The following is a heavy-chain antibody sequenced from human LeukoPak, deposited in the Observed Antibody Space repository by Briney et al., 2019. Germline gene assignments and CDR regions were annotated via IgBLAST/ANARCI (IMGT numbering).Heavy chain of an antibody. D-gene: IGHD1-14*01. CDR1: GGSFSGYY. J-gene: IGHJ4*02. V-gene: IGHV4-34*01. CDR2: INHSGST. CDR3: ARRCTTWRLLPPRRPYYFDY. Sequence: PSETLSLTCAVYGGSFSGYYWSWIRQPPGKGLEWIGEINHSGSTNYNPSLKSRVTISVDTSKNQFSLKLSSVTAADTAVYYCARRCTTWRLLPPRRPYYFDYWGQGTLVTVSS.